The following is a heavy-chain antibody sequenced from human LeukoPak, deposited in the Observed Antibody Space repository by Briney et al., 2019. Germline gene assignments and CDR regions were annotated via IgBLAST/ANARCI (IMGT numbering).Heavy chain of an antibody. D-gene: IGHD1-1*01. CDR3: AKSLFTSATGTGRAFHI. Sequence: PGGSLRLSCAAFGFTVSSNYMSWVRQAPGRGLEWVSAISASGDVTFYADSLRGRFTISRDNSKSTLYLQMNGLRAEDTAIFYCAKSLFTSATGTGRAFHIWGQGTRVTVSS. CDR1: GFTVSSNY. J-gene: IGHJ3*02. CDR2: ISASGDVT. V-gene: IGHV3-23*01.